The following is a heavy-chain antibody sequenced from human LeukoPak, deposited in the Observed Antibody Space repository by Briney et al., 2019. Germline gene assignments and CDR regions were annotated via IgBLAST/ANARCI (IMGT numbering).Heavy chain of an antibody. CDR2: MFYSGST. J-gene: IGHJ4*02. D-gene: IGHD5-18*01. CDR3: ARDYQGGYGDKTVDY. V-gene: IGHV4-39*07. CDR1: GDSISSSYYY. Sequence: SETLSLTCTVSGDSISSSYYYWGGIRQPPGRGLEWIGSMFYSGSTYYNPSLKSRVTISVDTSKNQFSLKLSSVTAADTAVYYCARDYQGGYGDKTVDYWGQGTLVTVSS.